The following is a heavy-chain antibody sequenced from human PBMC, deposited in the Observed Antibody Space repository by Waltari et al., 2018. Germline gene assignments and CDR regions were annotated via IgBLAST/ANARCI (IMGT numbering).Heavy chain of an antibody. D-gene: IGHD3-3*01. CDR2: IYHSGST. V-gene: IGHV4-30-2*01. Sequence: QLQLQESGSGLVKPSQTLSLPCAVPGGSISRGGYSWSWIRQPPGKGLEWIGYIYHSGSTYYNPSLKSRVTISVDRSKNQFSLKLSSVTAADTAVYYCASSTIFGVVQFDYWGQGTLVTVSS. CDR3: ASSTIFGVVQFDY. J-gene: IGHJ4*02. CDR1: GGSISRGGYS.